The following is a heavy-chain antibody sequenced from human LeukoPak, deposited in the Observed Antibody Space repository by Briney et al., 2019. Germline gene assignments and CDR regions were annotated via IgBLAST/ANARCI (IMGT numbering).Heavy chain of an antibody. J-gene: IGHJ4*02. V-gene: IGHV3-9*01. Sequence: GGSLRLSCAASGFTFDDYAMHWVRQAPGKGLEWVSGISWNSGSIGYADSVKGRFTISRDNAKNPLYLQMNSLRAEDTALYYCAKSLSSGLIYFDYWGQGTLVTVSS. CDR1: GFTFDDYA. CDR3: AKSLSSGLIYFDY. D-gene: IGHD6-19*01. CDR2: ISWNSGSI.